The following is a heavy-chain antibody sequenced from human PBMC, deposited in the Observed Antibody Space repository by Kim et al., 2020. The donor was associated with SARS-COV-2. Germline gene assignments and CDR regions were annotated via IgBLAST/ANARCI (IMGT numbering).Heavy chain of an antibody. V-gene: IGHV3-33*01. Sequence: GGSLRLSCAASGFTFSSYAMHWVRQAPGKGLEWVAVIWYDGSNKYYADSVKGRFTISRDNSKNTLYLQMNSLRAEDTAVYYCASQGHPYYYDSSGVYPPDYWGQGTLVTVSS. J-gene: IGHJ4*02. CDR3: ASQGHPYYYDSSGVYPPDY. D-gene: IGHD3-22*01. CDR2: IWYDGSNK. CDR1: GFTFSSYA.